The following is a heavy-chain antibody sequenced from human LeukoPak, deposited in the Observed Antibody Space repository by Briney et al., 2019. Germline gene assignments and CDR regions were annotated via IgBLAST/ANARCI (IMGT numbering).Heavy chain of an antibody. Sequence: GSLRLSCAASGFIVSNNYMSWVRQAPGKGLEWVSVIYSSGSTYYADSVKGRFTISRDNSKNTLYLQMNSLRGEDTAVYYCARTAYSTSWMPFDYWGQGTLVTVSS. CDR1: GFIVSNNY. J-gene: IGHJ4*02. V-gene: IGHV3-53*01. D-gene: IGHD6-6*01. CDR3: ARTAYSTSWMPFDY. CDR2: IYSSGST.